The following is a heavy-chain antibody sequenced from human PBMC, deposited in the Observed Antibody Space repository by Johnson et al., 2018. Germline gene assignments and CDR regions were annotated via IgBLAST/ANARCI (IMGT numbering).Heavy chain of an antibody. CDR2: ISYSGST. CDR3: SRDNFGFFYNSPTDYYFYYMDV. V-gene: IGHV4-59*01. D-gene: IGHD3-3*01. Sequence: QVQLQESGPGLVKPSETLSLTCTVSGGSISTFHWTWIRQPPGKGLEWIGSISYSGSTKYNPSLKRRVTISVDTAKNQFSLKPFSVTAADTAAYYWSRDNFGFFYNSPTDYYFYYMDVWGEGTTVTVSS. J-gene: IGHJ6*03. CDR1: GGSISTFH.